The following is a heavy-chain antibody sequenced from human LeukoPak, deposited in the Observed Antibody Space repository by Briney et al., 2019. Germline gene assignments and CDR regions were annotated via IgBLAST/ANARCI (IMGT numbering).Heavy chain of an antibody. CDR1: GYTFTSHD. J-gene: IGHJ3*02. CDR2: MNPNSGST. V-gene: IGHV1-8*01. CDR3: ARVVWSDGTDAFDI. Sequence: ASVKVSCKASGYTFTSHDINWVRQAPGQGLEWMGWMNPNSGSTGYAQKFQGRVTMTRTTSISTAYMELSSLKSEDTAVYYCARVVWSDGTDAFDIWGQGTMVTVSS. D-gene: IGHD1-1*01.